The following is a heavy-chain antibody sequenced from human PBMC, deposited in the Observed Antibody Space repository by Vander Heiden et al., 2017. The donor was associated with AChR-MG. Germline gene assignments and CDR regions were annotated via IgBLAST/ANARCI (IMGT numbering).Heavy chain of an antibody. J-gene: IGHJ5*02. Sequence: QLQLQESGSGLVKPSQTLSLTCAVSGGSISSGGYSWSWIRQPPGKVLEWIGYIYHSGSTYYNPSLKSRVTISVDRSKNQFSLKLSSVTAADTAVYYCASGIAAAGGWFDPWGQGTLVTVSS. CDR3: ASGIAAAGGWFDP. CDR1: GGSISSGGYS. CDR2: IYHSGST. D-gene: IGHD6-13*01. V-gene: IGHV4-30-2*01.